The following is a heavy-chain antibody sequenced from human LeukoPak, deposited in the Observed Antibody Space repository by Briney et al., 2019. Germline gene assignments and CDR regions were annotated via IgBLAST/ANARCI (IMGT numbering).Heavy chain of an antibody. V-gene: IGHV3-64D*08. CDR1: GFTFSSYV. CDR2: INNNGGTT. CDR3: VKGQGYCGSGTCYFDY. D-gene: IGHD2-15*01. J-gene: IGHJ4*02. Sequence: QPGGSLRLSCSASGFTFSSYVMYWVRQAPGKALEYVSAINNNGGTTSYADSVKGRFTISRDNSKNTLSLQMSSLRVEDTAVYYCVKGQGYCGSGTCYFDYWGRGTLVTVSS.